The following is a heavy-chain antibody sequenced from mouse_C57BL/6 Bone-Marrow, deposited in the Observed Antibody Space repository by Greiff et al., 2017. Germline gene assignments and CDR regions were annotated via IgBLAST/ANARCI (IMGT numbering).Heavy chain of an antibody. CDR3: ARTSPLGRSFVY. D-gene: IGHD4-1*01. V-gene: IGHV1-55*01. J-gene: IGHJ2*01. CDR1: GYTFTSYW. CDR2: IYPTSGRT. Sequence: VQLQQPGAELVKPGASVKMSCKASGYTFTSYWITWVKQRPGQGLEWIGDIYPTSGRTNYNEKFKSKAILTVDTSSNTAYMQLSSLTSEDSAVFYCARTSPLGRSFVYGGQGPTLTVSS.